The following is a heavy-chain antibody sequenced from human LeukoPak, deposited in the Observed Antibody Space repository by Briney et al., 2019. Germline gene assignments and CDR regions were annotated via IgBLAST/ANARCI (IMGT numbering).Heavy chain of an antibody. CDR1: GGSTSSGGYS. V-gene: IGHV4-30-2*01. CDR2: IYHSGST. CDR3: ARTTVTTHDY. D-gene: IGHD4-17*01. Sequence: PSETLSLTCAVSGGSTSSGGYSWSWIRQPPGKGLEWIGYIYHSGSTYYNPSLKSRVTISVDRSKNQFSLKLSSVTAADTAVYYCARTTVTTHDYWGQGTLVTVSS. J-gene: IGHJ4*02.